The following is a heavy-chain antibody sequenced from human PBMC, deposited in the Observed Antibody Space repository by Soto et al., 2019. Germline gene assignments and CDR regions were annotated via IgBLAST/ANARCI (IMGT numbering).Heavy chain of an antibody. J-gene: IGHJ6*02. CDR3: GREGPGRGIDV. CDR1: GFTFSSYT. Sequence: EVQLVESGGGLVKPGGSLRLSCAASGFTFSSYTMNWVRQAPGKGLEWVSSISGGSAYIYYADSVKGRFTISRDSAKISLSLQMNSLRAEDTAVYYGGREGPGRGIDVWGQGTTVTVSS. V-gene: IGHV3-21*01. CDR2: ISGGSAYI. D-gene: IGHD3-10*01.